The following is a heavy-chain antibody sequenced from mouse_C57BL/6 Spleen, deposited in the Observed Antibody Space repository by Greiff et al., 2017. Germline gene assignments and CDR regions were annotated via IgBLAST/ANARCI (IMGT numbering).Heavy chain of an antibody. CDR1: GYTFTSYW. D-gene: IGHD2-3*01. J-gene: IGHJ1*03. CDR3: ARGDDGYYWYFDV. Sequence: QVQLQQPGAELVKPGASVKLSCKASGYTFTSYWMHWVKQRPGQGLEWIGMIHPNSGSTNYNEKFKSKATLTVDKSSSTAYMQLSSLTSEDSAVYYCARGDDGYYWYFDVWGTGTTVTVSS. CDR2: IHPNSGST. V-gene: IGHV1-64*01.